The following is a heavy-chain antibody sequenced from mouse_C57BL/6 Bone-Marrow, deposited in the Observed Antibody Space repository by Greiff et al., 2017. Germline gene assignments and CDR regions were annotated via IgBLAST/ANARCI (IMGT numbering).Heavy chain of an antibody. Sequence: QVQLQQPGAELVRPGTSVKLSCKASGYTFTSYWMHWVKQRPGQGLEWIGVIDPSDSYTNYNQKFKGKATLTVDTSSSTAYMQLSSLTSEDSAVYYCARSRLRLRPAWFAYWGQGTLVTVSA. CDR3: ARSRLRLRPAWFAY. CDR2: IDPSDSYT. J-gene: IGHJ3*01. D-gene: IGHD3-2*02. CDR1: GYTFTSYW. V-gene: IGHV1-59*01.